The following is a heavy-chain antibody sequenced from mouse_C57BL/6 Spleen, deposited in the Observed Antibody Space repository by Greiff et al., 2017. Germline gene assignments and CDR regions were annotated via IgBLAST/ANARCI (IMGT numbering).Heavy chain of an antibody. CDR1: GYSFTSGYF. Sequence: EVQLQESGPGLVKPSQSLSLTCSVTGYSFTSGYFWNWIRQFPGNKLELMGYISYDGSTNYNPSLKNRISITRDTSKNQFFLKLNSVTTEDTATYYCAREGDYGPDWMAYWGQGTLVTVSA. CDR3: AREGDYGPDWMAY. V-gene: IGHV3-6*01. D-gene: IGHD2-4*01. CDR2: ISYDGST. J-gene: IGHJ3*01.